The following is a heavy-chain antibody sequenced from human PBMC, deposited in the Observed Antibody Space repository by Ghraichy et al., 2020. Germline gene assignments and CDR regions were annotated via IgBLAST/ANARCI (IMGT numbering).Heavy chain of an antibody. CDR2: VDASGSTA. J-gene: IGHJ4*02. CDR3: LRGYYSPDC. Sequence: GGSLRLSCAASGFTFRSFGMTWVRQAPGEGLEWVSTVDASGSTAYYADSVKGRFTISRDNSKNTLYLQINSLRAEDTAVYYCLRGYYSPDCWGQGTLVTVSS. D-gene: IGHD2-21*01. V-gene: IGHV3-23*01. CDR1: GFTFRSFG.